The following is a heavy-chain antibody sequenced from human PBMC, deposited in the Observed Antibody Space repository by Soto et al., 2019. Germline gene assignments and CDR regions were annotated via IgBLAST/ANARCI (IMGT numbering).Heavy chain of an antibody. CDR1: GGTFSSYA. V-gene: IGHV1-69*13. Sequence: SVKVSCKASGGTFSSYAISCVRQAPGQGLEWMGGIIPIFGTANYAQKFQGRVTITADESTSTAYMELSSLRSEDTAVYYCARGAGIAARRGAFDIWGQGTMVTVSS. J-gene: IGHJ3*02. CDR3: ARGAGIAARRGAFDI. D-gene: IGHD6-6*01. CDR2: IIPIFGTA.